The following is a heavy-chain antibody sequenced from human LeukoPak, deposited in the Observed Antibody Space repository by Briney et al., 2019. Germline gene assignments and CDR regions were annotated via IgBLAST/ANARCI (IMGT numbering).Heavy chain of an antibody. V-gene: IGHV1-69*05. CDR3: ARSSGAFDI. Sequence: ASVKVSCKASGYTFTSYAMHWVRQAPGQGLEWMGGIIPIFGTANYAQKFQGRVTITTDESTSTAYMELSSLRSEDTAVYYCARSSGAFDIWGQGTMVTVSS. CDR2: IIPIFGTA. J-gene: IGHJ3*02. CDR1: GYTFTSYA.